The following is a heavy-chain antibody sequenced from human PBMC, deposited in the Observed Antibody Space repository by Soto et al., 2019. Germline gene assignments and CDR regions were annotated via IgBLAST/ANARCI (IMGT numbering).Heavy chain of an antibody. CDR2: ISGSGDIT. CDR1: GFTFSSYA. D-gene: IGHD3-3*01. J-gene: IGHJ4*02. Sequence: GGSLSLSCAASGFTFSSYAMSWVRQAPGKGLEWVSGISGSGDITYYADSVKGRFAISRDISKNTLSLQMNSLRAEDTAIYYCAKDQGSGYYLFDYLGQGTLVTVSS. CDR3: AKDQGSGYYLFDY. V-gene: IGHV3-23*01.